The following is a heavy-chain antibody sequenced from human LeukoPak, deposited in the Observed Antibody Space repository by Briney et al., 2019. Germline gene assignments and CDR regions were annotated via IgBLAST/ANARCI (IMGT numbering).Heavy chain of an antibody. V-gene: IGHV3-23*01. CDR2: ISGSGGST. Sequence: GGSLRLSCAASGFTFSSYAMSWVRQAPGKGLEWVSTISGSGGSTYYADSVKGRFTISRDNSKNTLYLQMNSLRAEDTAVYYCAKGAGDSSRWYATFDYWGQGTLVTVSS. CDR3: AKGAGDSSRWYATFDY. D-gene: IGHD6-13*01. CDR1: GFTFSSYA. J-gene: IGHJ4*02.